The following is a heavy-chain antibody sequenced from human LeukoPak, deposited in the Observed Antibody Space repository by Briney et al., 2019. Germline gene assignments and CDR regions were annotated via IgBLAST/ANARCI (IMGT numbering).Heavy chain of an antibody. Sequence: KPSETLSLTCTVSGGSLSSYYWTWIRQPPGKGLEWIGYIYYNGRTYDNPSLKSRVTISRDMSKNQFSLKLTSVTAADTAVYYCARVLTYSSSSVSAFDVWGQGTVVTVSS. CDR3: ARVLTYSSSSVSAFDV. D-gene: IGHD6-13*01. CDR1: GGSLSSYY. J-gene: IGHJ3*01. V-gene: IGHV4-59*01. CDR2: IYYNGRT.